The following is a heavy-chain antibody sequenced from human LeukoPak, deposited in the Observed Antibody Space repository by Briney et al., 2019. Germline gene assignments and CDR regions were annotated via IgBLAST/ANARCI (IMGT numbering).Heavy chain of an antibody. V-gene: IGHV3-64*01. CDR2: ISSNGGST. CDR1: GFTFSSYA. Sequence: GGSLRLSCAASGFTFSSYAMHWVRQAPGEGLEYVSAISSNGGSTYYANSVKGRFTISRDNSKNTLYLQMGSLRAEDMAVYYCARGPLYDSSGYATIDYWGQGTLVTVSS. CDR3: ARGPLYDSSGYATIDY. D-gene: IGHD3-22*01. J-gene: IGHJ4*02.